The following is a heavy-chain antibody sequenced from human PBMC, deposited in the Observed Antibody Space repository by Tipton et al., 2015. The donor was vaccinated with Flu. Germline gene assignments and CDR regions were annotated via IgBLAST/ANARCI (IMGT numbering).Heavy chain of an antibody. J-gene: IGHJ4*02. V-gene: IGHV4-38-2*02. Sequence: GLVKPSESLSLNCAVSGFSITSGYYWGWIRQPPGKGLEWIGYIYNSEYTKYNPSLKSRVTISVDTSKKQFSLRLRSVTAADTAVYYCARDPSLGMPDYFDYWGQGTLVTASS. D-gene: IGHD2-2*01. CDR3: ARDPSLGMPDYFDY. CDR1: GFSITSGYY. CDR2: IYNSEYT.